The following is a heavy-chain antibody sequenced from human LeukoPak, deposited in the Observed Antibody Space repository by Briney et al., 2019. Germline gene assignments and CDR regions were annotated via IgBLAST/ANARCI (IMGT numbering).Heavy chain of an antibody. D-gene: IGHD2-15*01. CDR1: GGSISSSSYY. Sequence: SETLSLTCTVSGGSISSSSYYWGWIRQPPGKGLEWIGSIYYSGSTYYNPSLKSRVTISVGTSKNQFSLKLSSVTAADTAVYYCARMKFHSLYCSGGSRYSRAGWFDPWGQGTLVTVSS. V-gene: IGHV4-39*07. J-gene: IGHJ5*02. CDR3: ARMKFHSLYCSGGSRYSRAGWFDP. CDR2: IYYSGST.